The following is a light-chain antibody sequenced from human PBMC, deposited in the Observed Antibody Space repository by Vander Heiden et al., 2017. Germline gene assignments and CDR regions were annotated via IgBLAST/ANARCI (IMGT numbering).Light chain of an antibody. V-gene: IGLV1-47*01. J-gene: IGLJ2*01. CDR3: AAWYASRSGVV. CDR2: LNN. Sequence: QSVLTQPPSASGTPGPRVTISASASSSYVGSNYVYGSQQLPASAPNLLIYLNNQRLSAIPARFSGSKSGTSATLPTSGLRAEDVADYYCAAWYASRSGVVFGGGTKLTVL. CDR1: SSYVGSNY.